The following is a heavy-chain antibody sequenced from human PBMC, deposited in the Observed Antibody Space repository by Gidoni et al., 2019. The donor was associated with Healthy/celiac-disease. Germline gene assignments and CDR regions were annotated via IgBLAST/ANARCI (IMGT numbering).Heavy chain of an antibody. V-gene: IGHV3-64D*06. CDR2: ISSNGGST. CDR3: VKGPNYYGSGSLAG. J-gene: IGHJ4*02. D-gene: IGHD3-10*01. CDR1: GFTFSSYA. Sequence: EVQLVESGVVLVHPGGSLRLSCSASGFTFSSYAMHWVGQAPGKGLEYVSAISSNGGSTYYADSVKGRFTISRDNSKNTLYLQMSSLRAEDTAVYYCVKGPNYYGSGSLAGWGQGTLVTVSS.